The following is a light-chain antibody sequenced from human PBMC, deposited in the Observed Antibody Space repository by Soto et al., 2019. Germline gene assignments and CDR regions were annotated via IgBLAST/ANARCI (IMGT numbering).Light chain of an antibody. Sequence: EIVLTQSPGTLSLSPGERATLSCRASQSVSSSYLAWYQQKPGQAPRLLIYGASSRATGIPYRFSGSGSGTDFTLTISRLEPEDFAVYYCQQYGSSSTWTFGQGTMVEIK. CDR2: GAS. V-gene: IGKV3-20*01. CDR1: QSVSSSY. CDR3: QQYGSSSTWT. J-gene: IGKJ1*01.